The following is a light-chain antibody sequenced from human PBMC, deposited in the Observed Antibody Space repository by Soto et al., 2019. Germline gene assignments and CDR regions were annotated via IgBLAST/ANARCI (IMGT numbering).Light chain of an antibody. V-gene: IGLV1-47*01. CDR2: RNN. J-gene: IGLJ2*01. Sequence: QSVLTQPPSAAGTPGQRVTTSCSGSSSNIGSNYVYWYQQLPGTTPKLLIYRNNQRPSGVPDRLSGSKSGTSASVAISGLRSEDEADYYCAAWDDSLSAVVFAGGTKLTVL. CDR3: AAWDDSLSAVV. CDR1: SSNIGSNY.